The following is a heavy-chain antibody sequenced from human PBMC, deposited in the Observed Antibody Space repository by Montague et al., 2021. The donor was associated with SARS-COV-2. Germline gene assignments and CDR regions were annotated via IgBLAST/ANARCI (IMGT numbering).Heavy chain of an antibody. CDR3: ARSGQPAGNYAPLGYYGLDV. CDR1: GFSLSTSGVG. CDR2: IDWDDDK. J-gene: IGHJ6*02. Sequence: PALVKPTQTLTLTCTFSGFSLSTSGVGVGWIRQPPGKALEWLALIDWDDDKHYNASLKTRLTISKDTSKNHVVLTMTNMDPVDTGTYYCARSGQPAGNYAPLGYYGLDVWGRGTTVIVSS. V-gene: IGHV2-5*02. D-gene: IGHD1-7*01.